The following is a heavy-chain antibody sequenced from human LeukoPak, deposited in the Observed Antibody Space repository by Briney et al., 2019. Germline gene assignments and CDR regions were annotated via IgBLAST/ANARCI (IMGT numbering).Heavy chain of an antibody. CDR1: GFTFSSYG. D-gene: IGHD4-17*01. V-gene: IGHV3-23*01. CDR2: ISGSGGST. Sequence: GGSLRLSCAASGFTFSSYGMSWVRQAPGKGLEWVSAISGSGGSTYYADSVKGRFTISRDNAKNSLYLQMNSLRAEDTAVYYCARDPYGDYVFGWFDPWGQGTLVTVSS. J-gene: IGHJ5*02. CDR3: ARDPYGDYVFGWFDP.